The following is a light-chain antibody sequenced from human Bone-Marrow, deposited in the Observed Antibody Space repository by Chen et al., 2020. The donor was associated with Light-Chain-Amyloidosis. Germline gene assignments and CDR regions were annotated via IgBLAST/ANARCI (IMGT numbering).Light chain of an antibody. CDR1: NIGSTS. V-gene: IGLV3-21*02. J-gene: IGLJ3*02. Sequence: SYVLTQPSSVSVAPGQTATIACGGNNIGSTSVHWYQQTPGQAPLLVVYDDSERPSGIPARLSGSNSGNTATLTSSRVEAGEEADYYCQVWDRSSDRPVFGGGTKLTVL. CDR2: DDS. CDR3: QVWDRSSDRPV.